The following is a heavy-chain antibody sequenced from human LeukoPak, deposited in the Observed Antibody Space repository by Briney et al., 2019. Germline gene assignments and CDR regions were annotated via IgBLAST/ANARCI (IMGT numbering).Heavy chain of an antibody. D-gene: IGHD6-19*01. J-gene: IGHJ4*02. CDR3: ASAESGWYDY. CDR2: INHSGST. CDR1: GGSFSGYY. V-gene: IGHV4-34*01. Sequence: SETLSLTCAVYGGSFSGYYWSWIRQPPGKGLEWIGEINHSGSTNYNPSLKSRVTISVDTSKNQSSLKLSSVTAADTAVYYCASAESGWYDYWGQGTLVTVSS.